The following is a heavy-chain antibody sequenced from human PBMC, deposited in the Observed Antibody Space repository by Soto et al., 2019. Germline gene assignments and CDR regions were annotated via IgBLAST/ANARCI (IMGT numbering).Heavy chain of an antibody. CDR1: GYIFTNYY. D-gene: IGHD6-13*01. V-gene: IGHV1-46*01. CDR3: ARDLAAAAY. Sequence: QVQLVQFGAEVKKPGASVKVSCKASGYIFTNYYILWVRQAPGQGLEWMAIINPLPTSGSTNYAQKFQGRVTVTRDTSTSTVYLELSSLRSDDTAVYYCARDLAAAAYWGQGTLVTVSS. CDR2: INPLPTSGST. J-gene: IGHJ4*02.